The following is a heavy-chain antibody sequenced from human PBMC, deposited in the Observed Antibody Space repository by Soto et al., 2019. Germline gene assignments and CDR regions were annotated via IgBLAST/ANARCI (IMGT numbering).Heavy chain of an antibody. CDR3: ARGTPLGYCSGGSCLNIDH. CDR2: INPNSGGT. Sequence: ASVKVSCKASGYTFTGYYMHWVRQAPGQGLEWMGWINPNSGGTNYAQKFQGWVTMTRDTSISTAYTELSRLRSDDTAVYYCARGTPLGYCSGGSCLNIDHWGQGTMVAVS. CDR1: GYTFTGYY. D-gene: IGHD2-15*01. J-gene: IGHJ4*02. V-gene: IGHV1-2*04.